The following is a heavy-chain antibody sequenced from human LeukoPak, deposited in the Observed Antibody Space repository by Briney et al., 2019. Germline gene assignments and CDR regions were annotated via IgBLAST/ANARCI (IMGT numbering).Heavy chain of an antibody. CDR1: GDSVSSNSAA. Sequence: SQTLSLTCAISGDSVSSNSAAWNWIRQSPSRGLEWLGRTYYRSKWYNDYAVSVKSRITINPDTSKNQFSLQLNSVTPEDMAVYYCARATGSSWGQGWFGPWGQGTLVTVSS. CDR2: TYYRSKWYN. J-gene: IGHJ5*02. CDR3: ARATGSSWGQGWFGP. V-gene: IGHV6-1*01. D-gene: IGHD6-13*01.